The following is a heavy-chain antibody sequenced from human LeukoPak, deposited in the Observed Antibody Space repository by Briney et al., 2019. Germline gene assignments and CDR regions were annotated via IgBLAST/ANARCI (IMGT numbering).Heavy chain of an antibody. CDR2: IYTSGST. CDR1: GGSISSYY. CDR3: ARRGYYGSGRPFDY. D-gene: IGHD3-10*01. J-gene: IGHJ4*02. V-gene: IGHV4-4*07. Sequence: SETLSLTCTVSGGSISSYYWSWIRQPAGKGLEWIGRIYTSGSTNYNPSLKSRVTMSVDTSKNQFSLKLSSVTAADTAVYYCARRGYYGSGRPFDYWGQGTLVTVSS.